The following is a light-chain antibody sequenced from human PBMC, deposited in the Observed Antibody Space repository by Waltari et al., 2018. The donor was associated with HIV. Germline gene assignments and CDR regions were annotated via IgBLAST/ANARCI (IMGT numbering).Light chain of an antibody. J-gene: IGLJ1*01. Sequence: QSALTQPASVSGSPGQSITISCTGTSSDDGGYNSVSWYQQYPGKAPKLMLYNVSKRPSGVSNRFSGSKSGNTASLTISGLQAEDEADYYCCSYASTSTYVFGTGTKVTVL. CDR3: CSYASTSTYV. V-gene: IGLV2-23*02. CDR2: NVS. CDR1: SSDDGGYNS.